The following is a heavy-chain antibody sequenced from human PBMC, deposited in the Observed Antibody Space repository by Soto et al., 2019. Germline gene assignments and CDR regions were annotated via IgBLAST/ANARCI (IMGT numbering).Heavy chain of an antibody. CDR2: IFSNDEK. D-gene: IGHD3-10*01. J-gene: IGHJ5*02. Sequence: QVTLKESGPVLVKPTETLTLTCTVSGFSLSNARMGVSWIRQPPGKALEWLAHIFSNDEKSYSTSLKSRLTISKDTSKSQVVLTMTNMDPVDTATYYCARIIVGVRGVIMKKRHSNWFDPWGQGTLVTVSS. CDR1: GFSLSNARMG. V-gene: IGHV2-26*01. CDR3: ARIIVGVRGVIMKKRHSNWFDP.